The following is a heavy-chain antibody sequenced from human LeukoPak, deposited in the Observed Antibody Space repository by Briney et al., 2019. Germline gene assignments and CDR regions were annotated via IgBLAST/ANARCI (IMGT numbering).Heavy chain of an antibody. CDR2: IIPIFGTA. CDR3: ARWVIAVAGNYYYYYYMDV. D-gene: IGHD6-19*01. J-gene: IGHJ6*03. Sequence: ASVKVSCKASGGTFSSYAISWVRQAPGQGLEWMGGIIPIFGTANYAQKFQGRVTITTDESTSTAYMELSSLRSEDTAVYYCARWVIAVAGNYYYYYYMDVWGKGTTVTVSS. V-gene: IGHV1-69*05. CDR1: GGTFSSYA.